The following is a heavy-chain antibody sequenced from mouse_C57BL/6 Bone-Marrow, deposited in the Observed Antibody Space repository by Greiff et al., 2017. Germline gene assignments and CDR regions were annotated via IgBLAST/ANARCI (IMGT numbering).Heavy chain of an antibody. D-gene: IGHD1-1*01. CDR3: ARRLTTVVPYYAMDY. CDR2: ISSGSSTI. V-gene: IGHV5-17*01. CDR1: GFTFSDYG. J-gene: IGHJ4*01. Sequence: EVKLMESGGGLVKPGGSLKLSCAASGFTFSDYGMHWVRQAPEKGLEWVAYISSGSSTIYYADTVKGRFTISRDNAKNTLFLQMTSLRSEDTAMYYCARRLTTVVPYYAMDYWGQGTSVTVSS.